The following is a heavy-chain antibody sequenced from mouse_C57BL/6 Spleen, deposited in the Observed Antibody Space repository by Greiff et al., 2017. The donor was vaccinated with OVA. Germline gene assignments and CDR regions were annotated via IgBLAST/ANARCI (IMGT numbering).Heavy chain of an antibody. Sequence: EVQLVESGPGMVKPSQSLSLTCTVTGYSITSGYDWHWIRHFPGNKLEWMGYISYSGSTNYNPSLKSRISITHDTSKNHFFLTLNSVTTEDTATYYCARGGQGIAMDYWGQGTSVTVSS. D-gene: IGHD3-3*01. J-gene: IGHJ4*01. CDR2: ISYSGST. V-gene: IGHV3-1*01. CDR3: ARGGQGIAMDY. CDR1: GYSITSGYD.